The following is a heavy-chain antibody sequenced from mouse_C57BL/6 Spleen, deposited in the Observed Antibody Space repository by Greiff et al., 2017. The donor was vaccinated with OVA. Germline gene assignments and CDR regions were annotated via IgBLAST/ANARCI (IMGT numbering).Heavy chain of an antibody. D-gene: IGHD1-1*01. V-gene: IGHV1-69*01. CDR3: TRKHGSSYPFFDY. J-gene: IGHJ2*01. Sequence: QVQLQQPGAELVMPGASVKLSCKASGYTFTSYWMHWVKQRPGQGLEWIGEIDPSDSYTNYNQKFKGKATLTVDTSSSTAYMQLSSLTSEDSAVYYGTRKHGSSYPFFDYWGQGTTLTVSS. CDR2: IDPSDSYT. CDR1: GYTFTSYW.